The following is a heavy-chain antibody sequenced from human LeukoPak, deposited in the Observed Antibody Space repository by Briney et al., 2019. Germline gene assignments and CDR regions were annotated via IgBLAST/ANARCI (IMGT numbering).Heavy chain of an antibody. J-gene: IGHJ5*02. V-gene: IGHV3-9*01. CDR1: GFTFDDYA. CDR2: ISWNSGSI. CDR3: AKGHWFDP. Sequence: PGGSLRLSCAASGFTFDDYAMHWVRQAPGKGLEWVSGISWNSGSIGYADSVKGRFTISRDNSKNTLYLQMNSLRAEDTAVYYCAKGHWFDPWGQGTLVTVSS.